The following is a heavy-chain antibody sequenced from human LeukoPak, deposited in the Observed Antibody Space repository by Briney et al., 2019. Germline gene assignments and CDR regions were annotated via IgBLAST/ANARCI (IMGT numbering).Heavy chain of an antibody. V-gene: IGHV3-21*01. J-gene: IGHJ4*02. D-gene: IGHD2-21*02. CDR3: ARDGRCGGDCYAS. CDR2: VSSSSSYI. Sequence: PGGSLRLSRAAPGFSFSSYTMNWVRQAPGKGLEWVSIVSSSSSYIYYADSVKGRFTISRDNAKNALYLQMNSLRVEDTAVYYCARDGRCGGDCYASWGQGTLVTVSS. CDR1: GFSFSSYT.